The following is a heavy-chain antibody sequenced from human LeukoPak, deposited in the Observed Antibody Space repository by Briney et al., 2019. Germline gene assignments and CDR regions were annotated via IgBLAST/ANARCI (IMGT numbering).Heavy chain of an antibody. J-gene: IGHJ4*02. D-gene: IGHD3-10*01. Sequence: SETLSLTCTVSGGSISGYFWSWIRQPPAKGLEWIGYIHYSGSTNYNPSLNSRVTISVDTSKNQFSLRLSSVTAADTAVYYCARYGITIVRGGKYYFDSWGQGTLVTVSS. CDR2: IHYSGST. CDR3: ARYGITIVRGGKYYFDS. V-gene: IGHV4-59*08. CDR1: GGSISGYF.